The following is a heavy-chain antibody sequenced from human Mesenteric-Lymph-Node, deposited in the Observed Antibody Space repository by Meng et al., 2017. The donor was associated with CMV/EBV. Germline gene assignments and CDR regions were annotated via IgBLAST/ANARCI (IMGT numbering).Heavy chain of an antibody. Sequence: AVYGESFNGYYWTWVRQPPGKGLEWIGEINRGGSTNYNPSLKSRATISADTSKNQFSLSLSSVTAADTAVYYCARDPIGYTTGYFDYWGQGTLVTVSS. V-gene: IGHV4-34*01. CDR2: INRGGST. CDR1: GESFNGYY. CDR3: ARDPIGYTTGYFDY. J-gene: IGHJ4*02. D-gene: IGHD2-15*01.